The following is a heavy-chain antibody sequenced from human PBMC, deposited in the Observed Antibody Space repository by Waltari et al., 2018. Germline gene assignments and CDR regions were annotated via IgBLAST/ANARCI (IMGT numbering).Heavy chain of an antibody. D-gene: IGHD3-22*01. CDR2: LRNTGDT. CDR3: ARLPTKYFDSLGWGFFDQ. CDR1: GDFLSDAH. J-gene: IGHJ4*02. V-gene: IGHV4-59*08. Sequence: HVQLQESGPGLVQPSETLSLTCTVPGDFLSDAHWTWIRQAPGKGLEWIAYLRNTGDTKCTPSLESRVTVSAVTSKKQFSLRLTSVTAADTAVYYCARLPTKYFDSLGWGFFDQWGQGILVTVSS.